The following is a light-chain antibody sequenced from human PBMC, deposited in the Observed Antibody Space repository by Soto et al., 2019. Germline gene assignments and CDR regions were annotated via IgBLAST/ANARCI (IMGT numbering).Light chain of an antibody. CDR2: GAS. Sequence: EIVMTQSPATLSVSPVEIATLSCRSSQSVSSNLAWYQQNHGQAPRLLIYGASTRATGIPARFSGSGSGTEFTLTISSLQSEDFAVYYCQQYDNWPPITFGQGTRLEIK. J-gene: IGKJ5*01. CDR3: QQYDNWPPIT. CDR1: QSVSSN. V-gene: IGKV3-15*01.